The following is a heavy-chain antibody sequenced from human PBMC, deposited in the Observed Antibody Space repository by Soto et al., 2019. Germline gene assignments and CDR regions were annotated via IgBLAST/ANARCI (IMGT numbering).Heavy chain of an antibody. CDR1: GFTFTPSP. V-gene: IGHV3-23*01. Sequence: EVQLLESGGGLVQPGGPLGLSGKASGFTFTPSPLGWFRRAPGRGVGWVSTISDGGSTYYADSVKARFTISRDNSKNTLYLQMNSLRAEDTAVFYCAKVCGEDGYCSRTSCLYYFHHWGQGTLITVSS. CDR3: AKVCGEDGYCSRTSCLYYFHH. D-gene: IGHD2-2*03. J-gene: IGHJ4*02. CDR2: ISDGGST.